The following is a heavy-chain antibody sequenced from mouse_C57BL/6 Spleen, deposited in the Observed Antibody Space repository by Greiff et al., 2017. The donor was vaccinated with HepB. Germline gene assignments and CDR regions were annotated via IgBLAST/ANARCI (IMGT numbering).Heavy chain of an antibody. J-gene: IGHJ4*01. V-gene: IGHV1-54*01. CDR1: GYAFTNYL. D-gene: IGHD2-4*01. CDR3: ARDRSYYDYGDYYAMDY. CDR2: INPGSGGT. Sequence: QVQLQQSGAELVRPGTSVKVSCKASGYAFTNYLIEWVKQRPGQGLEWIGVINPGSGGTNYNEKFKGKATLTADKSSSTAYMQLSSLTSEDSAVYFCARDRSYYDYGDYYAMDYWGQGTSVTVSS.